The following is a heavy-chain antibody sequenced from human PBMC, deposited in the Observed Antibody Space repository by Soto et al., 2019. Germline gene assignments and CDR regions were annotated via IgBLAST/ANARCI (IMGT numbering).Heavy chain of an antibody. CDR3: AGAYGSGSYYAY. V-gene: IGHV1-2*02. CDR1: GHTFTGYY. J-gene: IGHJ4*02. Sequence: ASVKVSCKASGHTFTGYYMHWVRQAPGQGLEWMGWINPNSGGTNYAQKFQGRVTMTRDTSISTAYMELSRLRSDDTAAYYCAGAYGSGSYYAYWGQGTLVTVSS. D-gene: IGHD3-10*01. CDR2: INPNSGGT.